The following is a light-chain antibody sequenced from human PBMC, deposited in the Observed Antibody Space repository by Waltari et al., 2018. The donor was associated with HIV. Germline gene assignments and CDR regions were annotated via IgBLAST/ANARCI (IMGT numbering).Light chain of an antibody. J-gene: IGLJ1*01. CDR3: CSYVGSGYV. Sequence: QSALTQPRSVSGSPGQSVTISCTGTSSDVGGYNYVSWYQQHPGKAPKLMIYDVSKRPSGVPDRFSGSKSGNTDSLTISGLQAEDEADYYCCSYVGSGYVFGTGTKVTVL. CDR2: DVS. CDR1: SSDVGGYNY. V-gene: IGLV2-11*01.